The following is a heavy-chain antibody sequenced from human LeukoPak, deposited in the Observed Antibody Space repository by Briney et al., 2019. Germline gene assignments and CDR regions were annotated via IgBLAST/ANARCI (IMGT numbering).Heavy chain of an antibody. CDR3: ARDLMTTPTWDFDY. J-gene: IGHJ4*02. CDR1: GGTFSSYA. V-gene: IGHV1-69*04. CDR2: IIPILGIA. D-gene: IGHD3-16*01. Sequence: SVKVSCKASGGTFSSYAMSWVRQAPGQGLEWMGRIIPILGIANYAQKFQGRVTVTRDTSISTAYMELSRLESDDTAVYYCARDLMTTPTWDFDYWGQGTLVTVAS.